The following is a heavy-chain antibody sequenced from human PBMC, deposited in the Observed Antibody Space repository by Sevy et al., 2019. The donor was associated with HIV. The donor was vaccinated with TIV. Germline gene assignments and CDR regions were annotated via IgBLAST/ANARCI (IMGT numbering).Heavy chain of an antibody. CDR2: VNPNGGGT. D-gene: IGHD3-10*01. Sequence: ASVKVSCKASGYSFTGYYIHWVRQAPGQGLEWMGWVNPNGGGTNYAQKFQGRVTMTRDMSISTAYMVLTRLRSDDTAVYYCSRSVFGSGTYLNDYWGQGTLVTVSS. CDR3: SRSVFGSGTYLNDY. CDR1: GYSFTGYY. V-gene: IGHV1-2*02. J-gene: IGHJ4*02.